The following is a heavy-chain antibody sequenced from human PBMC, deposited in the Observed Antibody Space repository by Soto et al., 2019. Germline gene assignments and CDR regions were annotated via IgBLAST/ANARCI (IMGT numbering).Heavy chain of an antibody. V-gene: IGHV3-33*01. J-gene: IGHJ4*02. CDR3: DTSGRNGYYVSDY. Sequence: SLRLSCAASGFTFRNYGMHWVRQAPGKGLEWVAIIWYDGSDKYYADSVKGRFTISKDNSKNTLHLQMNSLRAEDTAVYYCDTSGRNGYYVSDYWGQGTLGTVSA. D-gene: IGHD3-3*01. CDR2: IWYDGSDK. CDR1: GFTFRNYG.